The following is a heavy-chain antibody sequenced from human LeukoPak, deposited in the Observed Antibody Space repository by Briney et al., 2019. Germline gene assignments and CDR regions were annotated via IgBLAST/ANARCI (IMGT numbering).Heavy chain of an antibody. CDR2: IWYDGSNK. D-gene: IGHD6-19*01. CDR1: GFTFSSYG. CDR3: ARDPTTVAGTTGFDY. V-gene: IGHV3-33*08. Sequence: PGGSLRLSCAASGFTFSSYGMHWVRQAPGKGLEWVAVIWYDGSNKYYADSVKGRFTISRDNSKNTLYLQMNSLRAEDTAVYYCARDPTTVAGTTGFDYWGQGTLVTVSS. J-gene: IGHJ4*02.